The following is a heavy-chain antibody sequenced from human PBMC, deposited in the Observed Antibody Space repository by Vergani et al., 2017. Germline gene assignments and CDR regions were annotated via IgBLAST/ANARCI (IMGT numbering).Heavy chain of an antibody. V-gene: IGHV3-53*01. D-gene: IGHD2-2*01. Sequence: EVQLVESGGGLIQPGGSLRLSCAASGFTVSSNYMSWVRQAPGKGLEWVSVIYSGGSTYYADSVKGRFTISRDNSKNTLYLQMNSLRAEDTAVYYCASGIVGVPAAMGVWGKGTTVTVSS. CDR1: GFTVSSNY. J-gene: IGHJ6*04. CDR2: IYSGGST. CDR3: ASGIVGVPAAMGV.